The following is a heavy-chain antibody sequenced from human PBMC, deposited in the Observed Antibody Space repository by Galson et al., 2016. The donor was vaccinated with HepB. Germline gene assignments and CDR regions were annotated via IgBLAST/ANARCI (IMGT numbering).Heavy chain of an antibody. CDR1: GFSFGDYA. J-gene: IGHJ4*02. CDR2: IRSNAYGATT. CDR3: TREHLWSPGSFFDY. Sequence: SLRLSCATSGFSFGDYAMSWVRQAPGKGLEWLGFIRSNAYGATTKYAASVKGRFTISRDDSKSIAYLQMDSLKTEDTAVYYCTREHLWSPGSFFDYWGQGTLVPVSS. D-gene: IGHD5-18*01. V-gene: IGHV3-49*04.